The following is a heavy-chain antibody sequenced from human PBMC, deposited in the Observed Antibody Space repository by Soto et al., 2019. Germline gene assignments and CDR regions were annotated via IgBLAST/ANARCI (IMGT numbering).Heavy chain of an antibody. Sequence: PSETLSLTCAVYGGSFSGYYWSWIRQPPGKGLEWIGEINHSGSTNYNPSLKSRVTISVDTSKNRFSLKLSSVTAAGTAVYYCARGGIIITFGGVIGASYYYYGMDVWRQGTTVTVSS. D-gene: IGHD3-16*02. J-gene: IGHJ6*02. CDR1: GGSFSGYY. CDR3: ARGGIIITFGGVIGASYYYYGMDV. V-gene: IGHV4-34*01. CDR2: INHSGST.